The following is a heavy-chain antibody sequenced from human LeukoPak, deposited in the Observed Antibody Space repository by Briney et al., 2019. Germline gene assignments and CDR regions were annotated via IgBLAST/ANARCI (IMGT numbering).Heavy chain of an antibody. V-gene: IGHV4-34*01. Sequence: SETPSLTCAVYGGSFSGYYWSWIRQPPGKGLEWIGEINHSGSTNYNPSLKSRVTISVDTSKNQFSLKLSSVTAADTAVYYCAKDRNYYDNRGFSDWGQGTLVTVSS. CDR3: AKDRNYYDNRGFSD. CDR2: INHSGST. CDR1: GGSFSGYY. D-gene: IGHD3-22*01. J-gene: IGHJ4*02.